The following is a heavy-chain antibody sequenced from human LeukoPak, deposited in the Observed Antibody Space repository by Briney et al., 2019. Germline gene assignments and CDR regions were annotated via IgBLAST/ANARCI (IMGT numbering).Heavy chain of an antibody. D-gene: IGHD2/OR15-2a*01. CDR1: RASISNSD. J-gene: IGHJ4*02. V-gene: IGHV4-39*01. Sequence: PSETLSLTCTVSRASISNSDWGWIRQPPGKGPEWIGPIYYNGTSYYNPSLRSRGTISVDTSRNHFSLKLSSVTAGDTAVYYYARHARYCNSGTCHLYFDYWGQETRVTVSS. CDR3: ARHARYCNSGTCHLYFDY. CDR2: IYYNGTS.